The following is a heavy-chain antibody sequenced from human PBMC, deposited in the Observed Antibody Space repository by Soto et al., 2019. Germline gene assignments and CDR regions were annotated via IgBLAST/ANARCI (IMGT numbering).Heavy chain of an antibody. CDR3: AHRVLRTVFGLVTTTAIYFDF. D-gene: IGHD3-3*01. CDR2: IHCDDDK. CDR1: GFSLTTSGVG. V-gene: IGHV2-5*02. Sequence: QITLNESGPVQVKPRQTLTLTCTFSGFSLTTSGVGVGWIRQSPGKAPEWLALIHCDDDKRYSPSLNIRLTNTKDTSKNQVVLTMADLDPADTGTYSCAHRVLRTVFGLVTTTAIYFDFWGQGNPVAVSS. J-gene: IGHJ4*02.